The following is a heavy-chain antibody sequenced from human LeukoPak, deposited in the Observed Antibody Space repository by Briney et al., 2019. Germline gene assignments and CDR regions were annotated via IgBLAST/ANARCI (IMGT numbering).Heavy chain of an antibody. D-gene: IGHD5-18*01. V-gene: IGHV4-59*01. CDR1: GISITSLY. J-gene: IGHJ3*01. CDR3: ARGGGSYDLVDDTFDF. CDR2: IYHTGNT. Sequence: SETLSLTCTVSGISITSLYWSWIRQAPGKGLEWIGYIYHTGNTKNNPSLKSRVTISVDTSKNQFSLKLTSVTAADTAVYYCARGGGSYDLVDDTFDFWGQGTMVTVPS.